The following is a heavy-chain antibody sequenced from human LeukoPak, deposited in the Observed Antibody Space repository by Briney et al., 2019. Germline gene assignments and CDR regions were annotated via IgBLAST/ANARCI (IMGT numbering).Heavy chain of an antibody. CDR1: GYTFTSYG. J-gene: IGHJ4*02. Sequence: ASVKVSCKASGYTFTSYGINWVRQAPGQGLEWMGWINPNSGGTNYAQKFQGRVTITRDTSISTAYMELSRLRSDDTAVYYCARTVVVAADPFDYWGQGTLVTVSS. V-gene: IGHV1-2*02. D-gene: IGHD2-15*01. CDR2: INPNSGGT. CDR3: ARTVVVAADPFDY.